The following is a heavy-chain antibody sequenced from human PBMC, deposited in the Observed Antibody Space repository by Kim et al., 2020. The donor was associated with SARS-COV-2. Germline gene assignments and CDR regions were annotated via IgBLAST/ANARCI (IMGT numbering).Heavy chain of an antibody. V-gene: IGHV3-30*18. CDR3: AKLPRLRITMVRGVIGRFDY. CDR1: GFTFSSYG. CDR2: ISYDGSNK. J-gene: IGHJ4*02. Sequence: GGSLRLSCAASGFTFSSYGMHWVRQAPGKGLEWVAVISYDGSNKYYADSVKGRFTISRDNSKNTLYLQMNSLRAEDTAVYYCAKLPRLRITMVRGVIGRFDYWGQGTLVTVSS. D-gene: IGHD3-10*01.